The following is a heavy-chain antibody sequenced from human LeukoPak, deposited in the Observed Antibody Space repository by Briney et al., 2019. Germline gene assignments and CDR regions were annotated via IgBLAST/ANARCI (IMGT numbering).Heavy chain of an antibody. J-gene: IGHJ4*02. CDR2: IYSGGNT. Sequence: GRSLRPSCAPPGLTVSSKYISWVRPAPRKGLEWVSVIYSGGNTYYADAVKGRFTITRDNSKNTLYLQMNSLRAEDTAVYYCARSYCSGGSCYPPDYWGQGTLVTVS. CDR3: ARSYCSGGSCYPPDY. CDR1: GLTVSSKY. V-gene: IGHV3-66*01. D-gene: IGHD2-15*01.